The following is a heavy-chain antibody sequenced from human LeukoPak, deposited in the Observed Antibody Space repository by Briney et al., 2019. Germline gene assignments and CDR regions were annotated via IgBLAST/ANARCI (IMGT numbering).Heavy chain of an antibody. CDR1: GLSISRGYY. CDR2: IYHSGST. Sequence: PSETLSPTCAVSGLSISRGYYWGCIRHPPGKGLGWFGSIYHSGSTYHNPPLKSRITIAVDSTKNHFSLKRRSVPTHDSAGYFCAEHCGSVNSFDPRGEGTVVSVS. V-gene: IGHV4-38-2*01. D-gene: IGHD1/OR15-1a*01. CDR3: AEHCGSVNSFDP. J-gene: IGHJ5*02.